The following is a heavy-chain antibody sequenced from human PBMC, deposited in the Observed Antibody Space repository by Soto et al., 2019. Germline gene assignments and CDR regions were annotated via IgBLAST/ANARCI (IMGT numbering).Heavy chain of an antibody. CDR3: ARGAVGTTVVTGYFDY. D-gene: IGHD4-17*01. V-gene: IGHV4-59*01. J-gene: IGHJ4*02. CDR2: IYYSGST. CDR1: GGSFSGYY. Sequence: SETLSLTCAVYGGSFSGYYWSWIRQPPGKGLEWIGYIYYSGSTNYNPSLKSRVTISVDTSKNQFSLKLSSVTAADTAVYYCARGAVGTTVVTGYFDYWGQGTLVTVSS.